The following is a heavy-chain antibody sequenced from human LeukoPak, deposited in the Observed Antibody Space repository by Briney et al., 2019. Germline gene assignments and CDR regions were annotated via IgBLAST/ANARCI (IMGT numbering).Heavy chain of an antibody. D-gene: IGHD1-1*01. CDR3: ATMGLEPLPYYFDY. Sequence: GGSLRLSCAASGFTFSRYWMSWVRQAPGKGLEWVANINQDGSARYHVDSVRGRFTISRDNARNSLFLQMDSLMAEDTAVYYCATMGLEPLPYYFDYWGQGTLVTVSS. CDR1: GFTFSRYW. V-gene: IGHV3-7*01. J-gene: IGHJ4*02. CDR2: INQDGSAR.